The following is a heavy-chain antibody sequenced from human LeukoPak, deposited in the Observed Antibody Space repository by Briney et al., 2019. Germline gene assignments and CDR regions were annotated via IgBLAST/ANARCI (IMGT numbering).Heavy chain of an antibody. CDR2: IYHSGST. Sequence: SETLSLTCAVSGGSISSSNWWSWVRQPPGKGLEWIGEIYHSGSTNYNPSLKSRVTISVDKSKNQFSLKLSSVTAADTAVYYCARGGYYYDSSGYLDWGQGTLVTVSS. D-gene: IGHD3-22*01. CDR3: ARGGYYYDSSGYLD. CDR1: GGSISSSNW. J-gene: IGHJ4*02. V-gene: IGHV4-4*02.